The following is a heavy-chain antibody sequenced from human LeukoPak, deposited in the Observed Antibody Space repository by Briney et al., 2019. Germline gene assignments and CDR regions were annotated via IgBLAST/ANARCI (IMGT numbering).Heavy chain of an antibody. CDR2: ISYDGSNK. CDR1: GFTFRSYG. Sequence: GGSLRLSCAASGFTFRSYGMHWVRQAPGKGLEWVALISYDGSNKYYADSVKGRFTISRDNSKNTLYLQMISLRAEDTAVYYCANYGSVSYFAYWGQGTLVTVSS. CDR3: ANYGSVSYFAY. J-gene: IGHJ4*02. D-gene: IGHD3-10*01. V-gene: IGHV3-30*18.